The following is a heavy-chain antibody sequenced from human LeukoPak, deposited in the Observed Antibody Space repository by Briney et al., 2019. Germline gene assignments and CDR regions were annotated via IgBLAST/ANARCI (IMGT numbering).Heavy chain of an antibody. CDR2: MNPNSGNT. Sequence: ASVKVSCKASGYTFTSYDINWVRQATGQGLEWMGWMNPNSGNTGYAQKFQGRVTMTRDTSISTAYMELSRLRSDDTAVYYCARKGRGFFYYYGMDVWGQGTTVTVSS. CDR3: ARKGRGFFYYYGMDV. V-gene: IGHV1-8*01. CDR1: GYTFTSYD. J-gene: IGHJ6*02. D-gene: IGHD6-25*01.